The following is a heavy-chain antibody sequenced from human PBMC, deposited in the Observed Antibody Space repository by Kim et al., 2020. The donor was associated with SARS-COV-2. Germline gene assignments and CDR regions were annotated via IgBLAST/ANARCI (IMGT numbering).Heavy chain of an antibody. CDR3: ARARGYSYGSLDY. Sequence: YTPSLMSRAARSVDTSRNQFSLQLNSVTAADTAVYYCARARGYSYGSLDYWGQGTLVTVSS. V-gene: IGHV4-39*01. J-gene: IGHJ4*02. D-gene: IGHD5-18*01.